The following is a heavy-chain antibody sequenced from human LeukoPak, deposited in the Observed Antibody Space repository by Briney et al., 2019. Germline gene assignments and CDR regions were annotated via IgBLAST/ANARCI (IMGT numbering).Heavy chain of an antibody. V-gene: IGHV1-2*02. CDR2: INPNSGGT. Sequence: ASVKVSCKASGYTFADYYMHWVRQAPGQGLEWMGWINPNSGGTNYAQKFQGRVTMTRDTSISTVYLELSGLRADDTAVYYCARDPATTYYYNPWGQGALVTVSS. CDR1: GYTFADYY. CDR3: ARDPATTYYYNP. D-gene: IGHD3-10*01. J-gene: IGHJ4*02.